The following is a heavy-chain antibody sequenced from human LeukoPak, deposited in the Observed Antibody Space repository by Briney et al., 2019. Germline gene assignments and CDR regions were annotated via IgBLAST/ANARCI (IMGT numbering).Heavy chain of an antibody. CDR1: GFTFSSYW. CDR2: INSDGRST. Sequence: PGGSLRLSCAASGFTFSSYWMHWVRQAPGKGLVWVSRINSDGRSTGYADSVKGRFTISRDNAKNTLYLQMNSLRAEDTAVYYCARLRYSSSLVDYWGQGTLVTVSS. D-gene: IGHD6-13*01. V-gene: IGHV3-74*01. J-gene: IGHJ4*02. CDR3: ARLRYSSSLVDY.